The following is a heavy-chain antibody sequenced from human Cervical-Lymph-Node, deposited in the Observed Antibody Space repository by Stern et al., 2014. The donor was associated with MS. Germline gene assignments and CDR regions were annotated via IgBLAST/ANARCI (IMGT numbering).Heavy chain of an antibody. CDR1: GFTFSNYC. V-gene: IGHV3-33*01. CDR3: ARGNWNYEGMGY. J-gene: IGHJ4*02. Sequence: DQLVESGGGVVQPGRSLRLSCAASGFTFSNYCMHWVRQAPGKGLEWLAVIWYDGNKKYYADSVKGRFTISRDNSKNTLFLQMSSLTAEDTALYYCARGNWNYEGMGYWGQGTLVTVSS. D-gene: IGHD1-7*01. CDR2: IWYDGNKK.